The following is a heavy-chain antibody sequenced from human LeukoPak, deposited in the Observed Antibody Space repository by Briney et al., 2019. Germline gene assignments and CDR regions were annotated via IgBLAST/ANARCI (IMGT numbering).Heavy chain of an antibody. J-gene: IGHJ4*02. CDR2: FDPEDGET. V-gene: IGHV1-24*01. CDR3: ATVHYSSGSPPLFDY. CDR1: GYTLTELS. D-gene: IGHD3-10*01. Sequence: ASVKVSCKVSGYTLTELSMHWVRQAPGKGLEWMGGFDPEDGETIYAQKFQGRVTMTEDTSTDTAYMELSSLRSEDTAVYYCATVHYSSGSPPLFDYWGQGTLVTVSS.